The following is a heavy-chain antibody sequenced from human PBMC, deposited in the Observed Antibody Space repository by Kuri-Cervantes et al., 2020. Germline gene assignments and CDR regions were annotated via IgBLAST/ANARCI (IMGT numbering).Heavy chain of an antibody. CDR1: GFTFSSYW. J-gene: IGHJ4*02. D-gene: IGHD2-15*01. CDR2: IKQDGSEK. Sequence: GESLKISCAASGFTFSSYWMSWVRQAPGKGLEWVANIKQDGSEKYYVDSVKGRFTISRDNAKNSLYLQMNSLRAEDTAVYYCARDYCSGGRCYYFDHWGQGTLVTVSS. V-gene: IGHV3-7*01. CDR3: ARDYCSGGRCYYFDH.